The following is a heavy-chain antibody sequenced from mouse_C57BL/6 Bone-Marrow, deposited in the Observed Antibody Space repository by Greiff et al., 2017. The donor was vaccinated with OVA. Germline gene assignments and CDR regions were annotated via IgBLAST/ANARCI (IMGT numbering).Heavy chain of an antibody. CDR1: GYSFTSGYY. CDR3: AGHVVTGAY. V-gene: IGHV3-6*01. Sequence: EVHLVESGPGLVKPSQSLSLTCSVTGYSFTSGYYWNWIRQFPGNKLEWMGYISYDGSNNYNPSLKNRISITRDTSKNQFFLMLNSVTTEDTATYYCAGHVVTGAYWGQGTLVTVSA. D-gene: IGHD2-2*01. CDR2: ISYDGSN. J-gene: IGHJ3*01.